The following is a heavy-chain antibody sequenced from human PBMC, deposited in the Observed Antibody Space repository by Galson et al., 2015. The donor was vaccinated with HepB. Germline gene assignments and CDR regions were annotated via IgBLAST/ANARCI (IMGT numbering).Heavy chain of an antibody. CDR2: MNPNSGNT. V-gene: IGHV1-8*01. D-gene: IGHD3-10*01. CDR1: GYIFTSYD. Sequence: SVKVSCKASGYIFTSYDINWVRQATGQGLEWMGWMNPNSGNTGYAQKFQGRVTMTRNTSISTAYMEVSSLRSEDTAVYYCVRVSGSDEDYWGQGTLVNVSS. CDR3: VRVSGSDEDY. J-gene: IGHJ4*02.